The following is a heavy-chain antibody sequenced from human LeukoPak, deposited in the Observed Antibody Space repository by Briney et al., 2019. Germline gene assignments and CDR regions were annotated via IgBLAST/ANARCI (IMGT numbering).Heavy chain of an antibody. D-gene: IGHD3-3*01. J-gene: IGHJ4*02. CDR2: IYDSGST. CDR3: AREFSWSGFFDY. CDR1: GDSISSSSYY. Sequence: SETLSLTCTVSGDSISSSSYYWSWIRQPPGKGLEWIGHIYDSGSTNYNPSLKSRVTISVDTSKNQFSLKLSSVTAADTAVYYCAREFSWSGFFDYWGQGTLVTVSS. V-gene: IGHV4-61*01.